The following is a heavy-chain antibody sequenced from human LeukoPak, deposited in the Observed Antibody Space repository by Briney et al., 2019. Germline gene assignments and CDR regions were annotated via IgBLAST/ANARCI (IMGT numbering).Heavy chain of an antibody. J-gene: IGHJ4*02. CDR1: GFTFSNFW. Sequence: HAGGSLRLSCAVPGFTFSNFWMNWVRQAPGKGLEWISYISYSGSTISYPDSVKGRFTISRDNAKNSLYLQVNSLRAEDTAVYYCARDVNYAFDFWGQGTLVTVSS. CDR2: ISYSGSTI. CDR3: ARDVNYAFDF. V-gene: IGHV3-48*01. D-gene: IGHD1-7*01.